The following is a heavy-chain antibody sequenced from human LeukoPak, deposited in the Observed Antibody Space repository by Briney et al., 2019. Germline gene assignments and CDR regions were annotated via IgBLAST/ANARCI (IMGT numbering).Heavy chain of an antibody. CDR2: IYHSGST. J-gene: IGHJ4*02. Sequence: SETLSLTCTVSGYSISSGYYWGWIRQPPEKGLEWIGSIYHSGSTYYNPSLKSRVTISVDTSKNQFSLKLSSVTAADTAVYYCARDLSLRITIFRAYYFDYWGQGTLVTGSS. V-gene: IGHV4-38-2*02. D-gene: IGHD3-3*01. CDR1: GYSISSGYY. CDR3: ARDLSLRITIFRAYYFDY.